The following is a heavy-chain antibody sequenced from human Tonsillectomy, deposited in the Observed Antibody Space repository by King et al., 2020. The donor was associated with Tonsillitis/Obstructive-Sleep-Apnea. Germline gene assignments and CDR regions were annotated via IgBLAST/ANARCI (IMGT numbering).Heavy chain of an antibody. V-gene: IGHV5-51*01. J-gene: IGHJ3*02. D-gene: IGHD3-3*01. CDR3: ARSINDFWSGSLMSAFDI. Sequence: VQLVESGVEVKKPGESLKISCKGSGYSFTTYLIGWVRQMPGKGLEWMGIIYPGDSDTRYSPSFQGHVTISADKSISTAYLQWSSLKASDTAIYYCARSINDFWSGSLMSAFDIWGQGTMVTVSS. CDR1: GYSFTTYL. CDR2: IYPGDSDT.